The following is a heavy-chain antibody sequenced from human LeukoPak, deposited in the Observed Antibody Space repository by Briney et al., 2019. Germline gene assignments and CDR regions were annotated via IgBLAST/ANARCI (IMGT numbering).Heavy chain of an antibody. V-gene: IGHV4-4*02. J-gene: IGHJ4*02. CDR2: IYHSGST. D-gene: IGHD3-10*01. CDR1: GGSISSSNW. CDR3: ARIVSHYYGSGTTPSYFDY. Sequence: SETLSLTCAVSGGSISSSNWWSWVRQPPGKGLEWIGEIYHSGSTNYNPSLKSRVTISVDKSKNQFSLKLSSVTAADTAVYYCARIVSHYYGSGTTPSYFDYWGQGALVTVPS.